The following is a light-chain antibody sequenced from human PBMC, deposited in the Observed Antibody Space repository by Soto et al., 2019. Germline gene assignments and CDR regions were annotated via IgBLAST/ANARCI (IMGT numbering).Light chain of an antibody. J-gene: IGKJ1*01. V-gene: IGKV3-20*01. Sequence: EPVLSQSPDTLSLSPGERATLSCRASQSVSSSFLAWYQQRPGQAPRLLIYAAASRAAGTPDRFGGSGSRTDFTLSISRLEPEDFAVYYCQHYGDSRTFGQGTKVDIK. CDR3: QHYGDSRT. CDR2: AAA. CDR1: QSVSSSF.